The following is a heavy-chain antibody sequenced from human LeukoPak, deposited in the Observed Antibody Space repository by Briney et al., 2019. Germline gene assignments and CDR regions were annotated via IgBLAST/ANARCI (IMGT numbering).Heavy chain of an antibody. Sequence: PGGSLRLSCAASGFSVNNARVSWVRQAPGKGLEWVGRIRSKTEGGTIDYAAPVKGRFTISRDDSKNTLYLQMNSLKTEDTAVYYCTTGTDGGSFDWGQGTLVTVSS. J-gene: IGHJ4*02. CDR2: IRSKTEGGTI. CDR3: TTGTDGGSFD. CDR1: GFSVNNAR. D-gene: IGHD1-26*01. V-gene: IGHV3-15*01.